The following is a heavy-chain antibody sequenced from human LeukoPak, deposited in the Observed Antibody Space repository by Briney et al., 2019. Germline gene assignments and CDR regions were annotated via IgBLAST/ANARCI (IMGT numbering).Heavy chain of an antibody. D-gene: IGHD1-26*01. CDR1: SGSISTYY. V-gene: IGHV4-59*01. Sequence: SETLSLTCTVSSGSISTYYWTWIRQPPGKRLEWIGFIHYTGSTNYNPSLKSRVTISVDTSKNHFSLKLNSVTAADTAVYYCARSSGSRYYIDYWGQGTLVTVSS. CDR3: ARSSGSRYYIDY. CDR2: IHYTGST. J-gene: IGHJ4*02.